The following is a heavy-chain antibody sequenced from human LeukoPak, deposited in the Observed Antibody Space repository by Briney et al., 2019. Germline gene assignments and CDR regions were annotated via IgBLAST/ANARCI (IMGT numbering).Heavy chain of an antibody. V-gene: IGHV1-18*01. CDR2: ISAYNGNT. CDR3: ARVVREQGFDY. J-gene: IGHJ4*02. D-gene: IGHD1-26*01. CDR1: GHTFTSYG. Sequence: ASVKVSRKASGHTFTSYGISWVRQAPGKGLEWMGWISAYNGNTNYAQKLQGRVTMTTNTSTSTAYMELRSVRADDTAVYYCARVVREQGFDYWGQGTLVTVSS.